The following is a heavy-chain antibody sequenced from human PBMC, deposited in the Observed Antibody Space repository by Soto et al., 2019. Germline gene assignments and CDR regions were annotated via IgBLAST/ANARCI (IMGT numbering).Heavy chain of an antibody. CDR3: AKADFITMIVVVIPFDY. CDR1: GFTFSSYT. V-gene: IGHV3-23*01. D-gene: IGHD3-22*01. J-gene: IGHJ4*02. CDR2: ISGSGGST. Sequence: GGSLRLSCAASGFTFSSYTMTWVRQAPGKGLEWVASISGSGGSTYYADSVKGRFTISRDNSKNTLYLQMNSLRAEDTAVYYCAKADFITMIVVVIPFDYWGQGTLVTVSS.